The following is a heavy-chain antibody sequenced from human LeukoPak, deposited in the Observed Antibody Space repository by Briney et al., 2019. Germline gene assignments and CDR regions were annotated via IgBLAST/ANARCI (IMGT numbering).Heavy chain of an antibody. CDR1: GYSFTSYW. CDR3: ARLTRGSGSYPGAFDI. Sequence: GESLKISCKGSGYSFTSYWIDWVRQMPGKGLEWMGIIYPGDSDTRYSPSFQGQVTISADKSISTAYLQWSSLKASDTAMYYCARLTRGSGSYPGAFDIWGQGTMVTVSS. J-gene: IGHJ3*02. V-gene: IGHV5-51*01. D-gene: IGHD3-10*01. CDR2: IYPGDSDT.